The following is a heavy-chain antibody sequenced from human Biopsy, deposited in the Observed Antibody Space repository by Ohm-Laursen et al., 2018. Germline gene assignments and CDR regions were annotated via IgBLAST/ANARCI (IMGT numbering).Heavy chain of an antibody. CDR1: GGSIDFKY. V-gene: IGHV4-4*07. D-gene: IGHD3-3*01. J-gene: IGHJ3*01. Sequence: SDTLSLTCSVSGGSIDFKYWTWIRQSADKRLEWIGRITPTGVTHYNPSLRGRVTISVDTSKNQFSLKLSSVTAADTAVFFCARLSRLDDYWNDDPPDAFDVWGQGKMVTVSS. CDR3: ARLSRLDDYWNDDPPDAFDV. CDR2: ITPTGVT.